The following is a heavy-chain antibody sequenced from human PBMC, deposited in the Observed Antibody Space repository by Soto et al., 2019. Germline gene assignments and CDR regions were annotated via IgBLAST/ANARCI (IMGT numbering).Heavy chain of an antibody. CDR3: ARKGYCSGGSCYYNWFDP. J-gene: IGHJ5*02. Sequence: ASVKVSCKASGYTYTSYGISWVRQAPGQGLEWMGWISAYNGNTNYAQKLQGRVTMTTDTSTSTAYMELRSLRSDDTAVYYCARKGYCSGGSCYYNWFDPWGQGTLVTVSS. CDR1: GYTYTSYG. D-gene: IGHD2-15*01. V-gene: IGHV1-18*01. CDR2: ISAYNGNT.